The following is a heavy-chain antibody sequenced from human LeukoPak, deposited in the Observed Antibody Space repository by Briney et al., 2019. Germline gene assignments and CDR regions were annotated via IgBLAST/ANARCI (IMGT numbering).Heavy chain of an antibody. D-gene: IGHD3-3*01. J-gene: IGHJ4*02. CDR2: IRYGGSNR. CDR1: GLMFSSYG. V-gene: IGHV3-30*02. CDR3: AKAPSNYDFWSGFGIDY. Sequence: GGSLRLSCAASGLMFSSYGMHWVRQAPGKGLEWVAFIRYGGSNRYYADSVNGRFTVSRDNSKNTLYLQMNSLRAEDTAVYYCAKAPSNYDFWSGFGIDYWGQGTLVTVSS.